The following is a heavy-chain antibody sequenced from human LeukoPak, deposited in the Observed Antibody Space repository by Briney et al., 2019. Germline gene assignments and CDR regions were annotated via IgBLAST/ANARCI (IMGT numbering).Heavy chain of an antibody. J-gene: IGHJ4*02. V-gene: IGHV3-9*01. D-gene: IGHD3-22*01. CDR2: IGWNSGNI. CDR1: GFTFDDYA. Sequence: GRSLRLSCAASGFTFDDYAMHWVRQVPGRGLQWVAGIGWNSGNIDYADSVKGRFTISRDNAKNSLYLQMNSLRAEDTAVYYCARDLMVVVTGYFDYWGQGTLVTVSS. CDR3: ARDLMVVVTGYFDY.